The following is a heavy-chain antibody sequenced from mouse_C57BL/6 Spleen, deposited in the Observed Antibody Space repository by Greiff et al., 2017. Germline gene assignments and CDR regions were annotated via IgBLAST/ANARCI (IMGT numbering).Heavy chain of an antibody. D-gene: IGHD1-1*01. V-gene: IGHV14-4*01. Sequence: EVQLQQSGAELVRPGASVKLSCTASGFNIKDDYMHWVKQRPEQGLEWIGWLDPENGDTEYASKFQGKATITADTSSNTAYLQLSSLTSEDTAVYSCTTNYDGSSPDYWGQGTTLTVSS. CDR1: GFNIKDDY. CDR2: LDPENGDT. J-gene: IGHJ2*01. CDR3: TTNYDGSSPDY.